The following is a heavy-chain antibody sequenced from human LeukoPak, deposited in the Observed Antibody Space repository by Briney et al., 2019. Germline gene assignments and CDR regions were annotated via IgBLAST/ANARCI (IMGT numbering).Heavy chain of an antibody. Sequence: ASVKVSCKASGGTFSIYAISWVRQAPGQGLEWMGGIIPIFGTANYAQKFQGRVTITADESTSTAYMELSSLRSEDTAVYYCARDQIFGVVALFDPWGQGTLVTVYS. D-gene: IGHD3-3*01. V-gene: IGHV1-69*13. CDR3: ARDQIFGVVALFDP. CDR1: GGTFSIYA. CDR2: IIPIFGTA. J-gene: IGHJ5*02.